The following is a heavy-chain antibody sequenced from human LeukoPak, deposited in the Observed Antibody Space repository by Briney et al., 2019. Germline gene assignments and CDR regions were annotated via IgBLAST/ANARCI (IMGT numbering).Heavy chain of an antibody. J-gene: IGHJ4*02. CDR2: IIPIFGTA. Sequence: SVKVSCKASGGTFSSYAISWVRQAPGQGLEWMGGIIPIFGTANYAQKFQGRVTITADESTSTAYMELSSLRSEDTAVYYCARGLRRYFDXLLMSPXGQGTLVTVSS. CDR1: GGTFSSYA. D-gene: IGHD3-9*01. V-gene: IGHV1-69*13. CDR3: ARGLRRYFDXLLMSP.